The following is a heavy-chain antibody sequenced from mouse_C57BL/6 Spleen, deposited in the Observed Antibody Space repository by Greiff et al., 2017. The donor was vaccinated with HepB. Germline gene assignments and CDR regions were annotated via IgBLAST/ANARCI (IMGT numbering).Heavy chain of an antibody. Sequence: VQLQQSGAELARPGASVKMSCKASGYTFTSYTMHWVKQRPGQGLEWIGYINPSSGYTKYNQKFKDKATLTADKSSSTSYMQLSSLTSEDSAVYYCARSDDYDGYYAMDYWGQGTSVTVSS. V-gene: IGHV1-4*01. CDR3: ARSDDYDGYYAMDY. CDR1: GYTFTSYT. CDR2: INPSSGYT. D-gene: IGHD2-4*01. J-gene: IGHJ4*01.